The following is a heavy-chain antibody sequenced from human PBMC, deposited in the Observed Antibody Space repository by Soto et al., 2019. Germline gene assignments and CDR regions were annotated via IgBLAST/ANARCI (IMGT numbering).Heavy chain of an antibody. CDR2: ISTTSDYT. V-gene: IGHV3-11*06. J-gene: IGHJ4*02. CDR3: ARDRDLTSSWSFDY. Sequence: LRLSFAASGFTFSDYYMTWIRQAPGEGLEWVSYISTTSDYTNYADSVKGRFTISRDNAKNSLYLQMNSLRAEDTAVYYCARDRDLTSSWSFDYWGQGTLVTVSS. D-gene: IGHD6-13*01. CDR1: GFTFSDYY.